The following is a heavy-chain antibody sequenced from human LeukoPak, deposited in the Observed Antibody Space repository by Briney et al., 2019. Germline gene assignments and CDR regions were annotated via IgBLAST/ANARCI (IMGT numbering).Heavy chain of an antibody. V-gene: IGHV3-53*01. CDR3: ATRYY. J-gene: IGHJ4*02. Sequence: PGGSLRLSYAASGFTDRNNYIRCASQAPGKGLESVSLIYSAGSTYYADSVKGRFTISRDNSKNTLYLQMNSLRVEDTAMYYCATRYYWGQGTLVTVSS. CDR2: IYSAGST. D-gene: IGHD3-16*02. CDR1: GFTDRNNY.